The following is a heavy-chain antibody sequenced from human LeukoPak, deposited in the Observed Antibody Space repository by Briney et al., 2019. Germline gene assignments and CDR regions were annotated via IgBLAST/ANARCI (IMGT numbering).Heavy chain of an antibody. CDR2: ISSSDNTI. J-gene: IGHJ2*01. V-gene: IGHV3-11*01. D-gene: IGHD6-19*01. Sequence: GGSLRLSCAASGFTFSDYYMSWIRQAPGKGLEWISYISSSDNTISYADSVKGRFSISRDNAKNSLSLQMNSLRAEDTAVYYCARTSAVAGHWYFDLWGRGTLVTVSS. CDR1: GFTFSDYY. CDR3: ARTSAVAGHWYFDL.